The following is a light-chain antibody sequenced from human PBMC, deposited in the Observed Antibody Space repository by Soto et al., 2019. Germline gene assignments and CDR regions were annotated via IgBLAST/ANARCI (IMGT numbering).Light chain of an antibody. Sequence: DIQMTQSPSTLSASVGDRVTITCRASQSISSWLAWYQQKPGKAPKLLIYDASILESGVPSRFSGSGSGTEFTLTISSLQPDDFATYYCQKYNSYSLTFGQGTKVEIK. CDR3: QKYNSYSLT. CDR2: DAS. CDR1: QSISSW. J-gene: IGKJ1*01. V-gene: IGKV1-5*01.